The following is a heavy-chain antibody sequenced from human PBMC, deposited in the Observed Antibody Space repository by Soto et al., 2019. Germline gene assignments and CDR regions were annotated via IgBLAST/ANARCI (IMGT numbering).Heavy chain of an antibody. J-gene: IGHJ6*03. D-gene: IGHD2-2*01. CDR3: ARGKDQLQVPELRRPIYYMDV. V-gene: IGHV3-21*01. CDR1: GFTFSSYS. Sequence: GGSLRLSCAASGFTFSSYSMNWVRQAPGKGLEWVSSISSSSSYIYYADSVKGRFTISRDNAKNSLYLQMNSLRAEDTAVYYCARGKDQLQVPELRRPIYYMDVWGKGTTVTISS. CDR2: ISSSSSYI.